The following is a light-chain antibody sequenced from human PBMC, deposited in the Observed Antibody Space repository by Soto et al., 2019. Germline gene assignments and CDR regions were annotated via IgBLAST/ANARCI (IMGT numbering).Light chain of an antibody. CDR2: GAS. J-gene: IGKJ1*01. V-gene: IGKV3-15*01. CDR1: QSISNH. CDR3: QQYGSSSWT. Sequence: MVMTQSPVILSVSPGERATLSCRASQSISNHLAWYQQKPGQAPRLLMSGASTRATGIPARFSGSGSGTEFTLTITSLQPEDSALYYCQQYGSSSWTFGQGTKVDIK.